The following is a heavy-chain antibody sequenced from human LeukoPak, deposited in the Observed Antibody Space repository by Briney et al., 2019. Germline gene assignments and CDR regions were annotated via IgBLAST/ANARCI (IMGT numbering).Heavy chain of an antibody. V-gene: IGHV3-66*02. D-gene: IGHD6-13*01. CDR1: GFTVSSNS. Sequence: PGGSLRLSCAASGFTVSSNSMTWVRQAPGKGLEWVSVIYSGGTTYYADSVKGRFTISRDNSKNTLYLQMNSLRLEDTAVYYCASSSWSRSHWFDPWGQGTLVTVSS. J-gene: IGHJ5*02. CDR2: IYSGGTT. CDR3: ASSSWSRSHWFDP.